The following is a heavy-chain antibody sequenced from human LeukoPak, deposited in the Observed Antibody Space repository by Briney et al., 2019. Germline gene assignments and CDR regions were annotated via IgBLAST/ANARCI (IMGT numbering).Heavy chain of an antibody. CDR3: AKEPELMATEGYFDY. J-gene: IGHJ4*02. CDR2: ISGSGGST. D-gene: IGHD5-24*01. CDR1: GFTFITYA. V-gene: IGHV3-23*01. Sequence: QTGGSLRLSCAASGFTFITYAMSWVRQAPGKGLEWVSAISGSGGSTYYADSVRGRFTISRDNSKNTLYLQMNSLRAEDTAVYYCAKEPELMATEGYFDYWGQGTLVTVSS.